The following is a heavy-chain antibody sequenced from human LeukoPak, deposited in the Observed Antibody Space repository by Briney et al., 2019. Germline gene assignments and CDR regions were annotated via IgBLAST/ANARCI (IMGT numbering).Heavy chain of an antibody. CDR3: ARDKRVAVAGTYIYYYYMDV. J-gene: IGHJ6*03. D-gene: IGHD6-19*01. Sequence: SETLSLTCTVSGYPITSGYYWGWIRQPPGKGLEWVATIYHNGSAYYNPSLKSRVTISVDTSKNQFSLKLSSVTAADTAVYYCARDKRVAVAGTYIYYYYMDVWGNGTTVTISS. CDR1: GYPITSGYY. V-gene: IGHV4-38-2*02. CDR2: IYHNGSA.